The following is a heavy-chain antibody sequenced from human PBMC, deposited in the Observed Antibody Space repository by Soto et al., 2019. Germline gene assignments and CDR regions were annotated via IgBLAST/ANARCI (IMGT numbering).Heavy chain of an antibody. CDR3: AKDVDTVGLSDGSGYFDL. CDR2: ISGIGVGT. V-gene: IGHV3-23*01. CDR1: GFIFRNYA. Sequence: EVQLLESGGGSVQPGGSLRLSCEASGFIFRNYAMSWVRQAPGKGLEWVSSISGIGVGTYYADSVQGRFTISRDNSTNTLFLQLSSLRAEDTALYYCAKDVDTVGLSDGSGYFDLWGQGALVTVSS. J-gene: IGHJ4*02. D-gene: IGHD3-22*01.